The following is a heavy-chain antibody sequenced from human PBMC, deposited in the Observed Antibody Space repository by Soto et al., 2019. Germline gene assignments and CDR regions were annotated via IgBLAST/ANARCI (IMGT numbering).Heavy chain of an antibody. CDR1: GYTFTSYG. J-gene: IGHJ3*02. Sequence: ASVKVSCKASGYTFTSYGISWVRQAPGQGLEWMGWISAYNGNTNYAQKLQGRVTMTTDTSTSTAYMELRSLRSDDTAVYYCAGRSGSPDFDAFDIWGQGTMVTVSS. CDR3: AGRSGSPDFDAFDI. D-gene: IGHD3-10*01. V-gene: IGHV1-18*01. CDR2: ISAYNGNT.